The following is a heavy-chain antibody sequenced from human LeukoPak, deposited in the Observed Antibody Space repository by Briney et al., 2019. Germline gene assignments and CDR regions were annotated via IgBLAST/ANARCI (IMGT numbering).Heavy chain of an antibody. CDR2: SDYSGST. V-gene: IGHV4-31*03. J-gene: IGHJ3*02. CDR1: GGSISSGGYY. D-gene: IGHD2-15*01. CDR3: ARECGGGSCYFGVRAFDI. Sequence: SQTLSLTCTVSGGSISSGGYYWSWIRQHPGKGLEWIGYSDYSGSTYYNPSLKTRVTISVDTSKNQFSLKLSSVTAADTAVYYCARECGGGSCYFGVRAFDIWGQGTMVTVSS.